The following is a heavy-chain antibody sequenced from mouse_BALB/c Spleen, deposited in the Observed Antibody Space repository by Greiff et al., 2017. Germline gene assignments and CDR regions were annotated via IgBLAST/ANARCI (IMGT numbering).Heavy chain of an antibody. CDR2: IRSKSNNYAT. D-gene: IGHD1-2*01. V-gene: IGHV10-1*02. CDR3: AGGYYGSFAY. CDR1: GFTFNPYA. J-gene: IGHJ3*01. Sequence: DAGGGLVQPKGSLKLSCAASGFTFNPYAMNWVRQAPGKGLEWVARIRSKSNNYATYYADSVKDRFTISRDDSQSMLYLQMNNLKTEDTAMYYCAGGYYGSFAYWGQGTLVTVSA.